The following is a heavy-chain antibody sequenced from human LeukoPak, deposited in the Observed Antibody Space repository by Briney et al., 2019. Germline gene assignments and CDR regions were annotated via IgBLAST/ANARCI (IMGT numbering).Heavy chain of an antibody. J-gene: IGHJ4*02. D-gene: IGHD3-3*01. CDR1: GYSFTSYW. Sequence: GESLKISCKGSGYSFTSYWIGWVRQMPGKGLEWMGIIYPGDSDTRYSPSFQGQVTISADKSNSTAYLQWSILKASDTAMYYCARAPRDYYVDYWGQGTLVTVSS. V-gene: IGHV5-51*01. CDR2: IYPGDSDT. CDR3: ARAPRDYYVDY.